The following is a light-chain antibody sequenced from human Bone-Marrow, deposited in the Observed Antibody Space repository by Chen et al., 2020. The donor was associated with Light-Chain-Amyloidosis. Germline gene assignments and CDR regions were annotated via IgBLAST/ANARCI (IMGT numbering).Light chain of an antibody. CDR2: NDS. CDR1: GLPKQY. CDR3: QSADTTDTLDVL. V-gene: IGLV3-25*03. Sequence: SYELTQPPSVSVSPVQTVRTSCSGDGLPKQYAYWYQQKPGQAPVLLIYNDSERPSVIPARVSGSSSGTTVTLTISGGQAEDEADYYCQSADTTDTLDVLFGGGTKLTVL. J-gene: IGLJ2*01.